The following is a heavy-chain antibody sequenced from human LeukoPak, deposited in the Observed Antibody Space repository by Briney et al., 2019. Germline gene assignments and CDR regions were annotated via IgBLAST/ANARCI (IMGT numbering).Heavy chain of an antibody. CDR3: ARDHHIVTGAFDI. Sequence: GGSLRLSCAASGFTFSSYWMSWVRQAPGKGLEWVANIKQDGSEKYYVDSVKGRFTISRDNAKNSLYLQMNSLRAEDTAVYYCARDHHIVTGAFDIWGQGTMVTVSS. CDR2: IKQDGSEK. J-gene: IGHJ3*02. CDR1: GFTFSSYW. V-gene: IGHV3-7*01. D-gene: IGHD2/OR15-2a*01.